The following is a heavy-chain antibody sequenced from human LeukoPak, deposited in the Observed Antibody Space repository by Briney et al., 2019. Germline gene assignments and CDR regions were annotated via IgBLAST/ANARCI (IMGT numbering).Heavy chain of an antibody. J-gene: IGHJ6*03. CDR2: MNPNSGNT. D-gene: IGHD5-24*01. CDR3: ARGGGDGYNYYYYYYMDV. CDR1: GYTFTSYD. V-gene: IGHV1-8*01. Sequence: ASVKVSCKASGYTFTSYDINWARQATGQGLEWMGWMNPNSGNTGYAQKFQGRVTMTRNTSISTAYMELSSLRSEDTAVYYCARGGGDGYNYYYYYYMDVWGKGTTVTVSS.